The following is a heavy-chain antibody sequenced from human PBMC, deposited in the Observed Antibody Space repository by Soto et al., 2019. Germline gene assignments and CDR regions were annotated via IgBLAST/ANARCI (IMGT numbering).Heavy chain of an antibody. CDR1: GYTFTEND. J-gene: IGHJ4*02. D-gene: IGHD2-21*01. Sequence: QVQLVQSGAEVKRPGASVKVSCKASGYTFTENDNNWVRQATGQGLEWMGWMNPNSGNTGYAQKFQGRVTMTRDNSITTAYMELSSLRSEDTAVYFCVRAPLDYYSADYFDNWGQGTLVTVSS. CDR3: VRAPLDYYSADYFDN. V-gene: IGHV1-8*01. CDR2: MNPNSGNT.